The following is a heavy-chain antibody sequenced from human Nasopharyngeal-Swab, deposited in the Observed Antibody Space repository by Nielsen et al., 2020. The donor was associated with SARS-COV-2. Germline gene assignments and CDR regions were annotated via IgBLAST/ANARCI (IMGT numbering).Heavy chain of an antibody. CDR1: GFTFDDYA. CDR2: ISWNSGSI. CDR3: AKDMSYSSSWYYFDY. J-gene: IGHJ4*02. Sequence: SLKISCAASGFTFDDYAMHWVRQAPGKGPEWVSGISWNSGSIGYADSVKGRFTISRDNAKNSLYLQMNSLRAEDTALYYCAKDMSYSSSWYYFDYWGQGTLVTVSS. V-gene: IGHV3-9*01. D-gene: IGHD6-13*01.